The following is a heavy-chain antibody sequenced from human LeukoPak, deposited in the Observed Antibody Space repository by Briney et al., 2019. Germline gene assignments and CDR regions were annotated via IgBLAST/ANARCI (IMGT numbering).Heavy chain of an antibody. J-gene: IGHJ4*02. CDR2: IYYSRTN. CDR3: ARLSGSQTSPY. Sequence: SETLSLTCTVSGDSISSYYGSWIRQPPEEGLEWIGYIYYSRTNNYNPSLKSRVTMPVDTSKNQFSLKLSSVTAADTAVYYCARLSGSQTSPYWGQGTLVSVSS. V-gene: IGHV4-59*08. CDR1: GDSISSYY. D-gene: IGHD1-26*01.